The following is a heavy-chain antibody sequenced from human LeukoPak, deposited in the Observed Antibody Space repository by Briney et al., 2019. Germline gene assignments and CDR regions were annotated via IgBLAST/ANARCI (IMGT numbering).Heavy chain of an antibody. D-gene: IGHD3-22*01. J-gene: IGHJ4*02. CDR3: ARYQSYYDSGGYYSFDH. Sequence: SETLSLTCSVSGDSISSGHYYWSWIRQHPGMGLEWIGLISYSGNTFYNPSLKTRLSISVDTSKNQFSLRLSSVTAADTAVYYCARYQSYYDSGGYYSFDHWGQGRLVTVSS. CDR1: GDSISSGHYY. V-gene: IGHV4-31*03. CDR2: ISYSGNT.